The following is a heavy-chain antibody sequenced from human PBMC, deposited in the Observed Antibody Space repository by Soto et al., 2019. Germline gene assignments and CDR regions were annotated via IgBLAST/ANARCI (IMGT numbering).Heavy chain of an antibody. D-gene: IGHD6-19*01. CDR1: GYNFNSYC. CDR3: ARRGDSSGFMDY. Sequence: GESLTTCCKVSGYNFNSYCISWVVQMPGKGLEWMGIIYPGDSDTRYSPSFQGQVTISADKSISTAYLQWSSLKASDTAMHYCARRGDSSGFMDYWGQGISVTVSS. CDR2: IYPGDSDT. J-gene: IGHJ4*02. V-gene: IGHV5-51*01.